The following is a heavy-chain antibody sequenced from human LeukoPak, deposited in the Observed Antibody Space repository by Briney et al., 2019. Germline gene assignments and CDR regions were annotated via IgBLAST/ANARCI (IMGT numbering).Heavy chain of an antibody. V-gene: IGHV4-39*07. CDR2: IYYSGST. CDR1: GGSISSSSYY. D-gene: IGHD6-13*01. CDR3: ARDSSSWYGYYYYYMDV. Sequence: PSETLSLTCTVSGGSISSSSYYWGWIRQPPGKGLEWIGSIYYSGSTYYNPSLKSRVTISVDTSKSQFSLKLSSVTAADTAVYYCARDSSSWYGYYYYYMDVWGKGTTVTVSS. J-gene: IGHJ6*03.